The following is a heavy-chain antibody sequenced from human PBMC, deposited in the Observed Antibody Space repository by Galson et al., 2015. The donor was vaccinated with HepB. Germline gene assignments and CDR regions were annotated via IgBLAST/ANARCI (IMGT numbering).Heavy chain of an antibody. CDR3: ARRLDSSGWYAFDI. Sequence: ETLSLTCTVSGGSISSYYWSWIRQPPGKGLEWIGYIYYSGSTNYNPSLKSRVTISVDTSKNQFSLKLSSVTAADTAVYYCARRLDSSGWYAFDIWGQGTMVTVSS. CDR2: IYYSGST. D-gene: IGHD6-19*01. CDR1: GGSISSYY. J-gene: IGHJ3*02. V-gene: IGHV4-59*08.